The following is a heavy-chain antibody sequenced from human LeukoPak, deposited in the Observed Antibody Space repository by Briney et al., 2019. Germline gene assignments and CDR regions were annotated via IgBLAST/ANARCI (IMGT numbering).Heavy chain of an antibody. CDR3: ARDRSSGYSYGRIDAFDI. D-gene: IGHD5-18*01. J-gene: IGHJ3*02. V-gene: IGHV1-18*01. CDR2: ISAYNGNT. CDR1: GYTFTSYG. Sequence: GASVKVSCKASGYTFTSYGISWVRQAPGQGLEWMGWISAYNGNTNYAQKLQGRVTMTTDTSTSTAYMELRSLRSDDTAVYYCARDRSSGYSYGRIDAFDIWGQGTMVTVSS.